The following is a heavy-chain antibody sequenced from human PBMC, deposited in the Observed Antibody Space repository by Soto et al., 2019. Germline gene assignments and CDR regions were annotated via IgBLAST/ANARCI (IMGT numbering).Heavy chain of an antibody. CDR1: GFTFDDYA. J-gene: IGHJ4*02. D-gene: IGHD3-10*01. CDR2: ISWNGAAT. V-gene: IGHV3-9*01. CDR3: ANLPLYGSGFDC. Sequence: DAQLVESGGGLVQPGRSLRLSCVASGFTFDDYAIHWVRQAPGKGLEWVSGISWNGAATGYADSVKGRFTISRDNAKNSLYLPMSSLRTEDTAIYYCANLPLYGSGFDCWGQGTLVTVSS.